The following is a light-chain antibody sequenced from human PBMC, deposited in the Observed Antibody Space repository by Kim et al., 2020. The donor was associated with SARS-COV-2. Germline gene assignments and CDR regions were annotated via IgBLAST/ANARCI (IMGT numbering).Light chain of an antibody. Sequence: GQSITISCTGTSSDVGSYNLVSWYQQHPGKAPKLMIYEGSKRPSGVSNRFSGSKSGNTASLTISGLQAEDEADYYCCSYAGSSTLVFGGGTQLPS. CDR2: EGS. V-gene: IGLV2-23*01. J-gene: IGLJ3*02. CDR1: SSDVGSYNL. CDR3: CSYAGSSTLV.